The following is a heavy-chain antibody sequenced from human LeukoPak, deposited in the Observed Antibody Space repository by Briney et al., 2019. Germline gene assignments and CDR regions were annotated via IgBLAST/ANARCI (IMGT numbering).Heavy chain of an antibody. CDR1: GFTLRSYE. CDR2: ISRSGSVK. CDR3: ARDWLRLGY. J-gene: IGHJ4*02. V-gene: IGHV3-48*03. Sequence: GVSLRLSCAASGFTLRSYEMNWVGQAPGKGLEWVSFISRSGSVKFYADSVKGRFTISRDNAKNSLHLQMNSLRVEDTAVYYCARDWLRLGYWGQGTLVTVSS. D-gene: IGHD5-12*01.